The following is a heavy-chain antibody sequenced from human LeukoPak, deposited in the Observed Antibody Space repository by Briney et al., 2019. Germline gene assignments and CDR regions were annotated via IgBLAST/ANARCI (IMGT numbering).Heavy chain of an antibody. D-gene: IGHD3-22*01. V-gene: IGHV1-18*01. CDR2: IGVYNGNT. J-gene: IGHJ4*02. Sequence: ASVTVSCKASGYTFSSYGISWVRQAPGQGLEWMGWIGVYNGNTNYAQKLQGRVTMTTETSTSTAYMELRSLRSDDTAVYYCARGPYYYDSSGYYKYYFDYWGQGTLVTVSS. CDR3: ARGPYYYDSSGYYKYYFDY. CDR1: GYTFSSYG.